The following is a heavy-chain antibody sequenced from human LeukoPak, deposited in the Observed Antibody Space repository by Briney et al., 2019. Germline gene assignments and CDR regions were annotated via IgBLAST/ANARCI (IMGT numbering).Heavy chain of an antibody. J-gene: IGHJ4*02. V-gene: IGHV4-61*01. D-gene: IGHD4-17*01. Sequence: SETLSLTRTVSGGSVSSGSYYWSWIRQPPGKGLEWIGYIYYSGSTNYNPSLKSRVTISVDTSKNQFSLKLSSVTAADTAVYYCATGDGDYFDYWGQGTLVTVSS. CDR1: GGSVSSGSYY. CDR2: IYYSGST. CDR3: ATGDGDYFDY.